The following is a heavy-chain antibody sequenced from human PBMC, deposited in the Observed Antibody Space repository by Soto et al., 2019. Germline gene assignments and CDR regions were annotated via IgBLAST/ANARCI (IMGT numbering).Heavy chain of an antibody. D-gene: IGHD3-22*01. Sequence: PSETLSLTCTVSGGSISSGDYYWSWIRQPPGKGLEWIGYIYYSGSTYYNPSLKSRVTISVDTSKNQFSLKLSSVTAADTAVYYCARDSSGYSKGHWFDPWGQGTLVTVSS. CDR1: GGSISSGDYY. J-gene: IGHJ5*02. V-gene: IGHV4-30-4*01. CDR2: IYYSGST. CDR3: ARDSSGYSKGHWFDP.